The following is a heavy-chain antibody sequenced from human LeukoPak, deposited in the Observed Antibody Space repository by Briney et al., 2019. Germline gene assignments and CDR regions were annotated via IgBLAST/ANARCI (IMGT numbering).Heavy chain of an antibody. CDR2: ISYDGSNK. D-gene: IGHD3-16*02. V-gene: IGHV3-30*03. CDR1: GFTFSSYG. CDR3: ARGSYRPNYYSYYYYGMDV. J-gene: IGHJ6*02. Sequence: QPGRSLRLSCAASGFTFSSYGMHWVRQAPGKGLEWVAVISYDGSNKYYADSVKGRFTISRDNSKNTLYLQMNSLRAEDTAVYYCARGSYRPNYYSYYYYGMDVWGQGTTVTVSS.